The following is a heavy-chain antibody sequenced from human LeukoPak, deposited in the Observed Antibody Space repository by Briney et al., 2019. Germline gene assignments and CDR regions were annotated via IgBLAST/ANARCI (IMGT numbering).Heavy chain of an antibody. D-gene: IGHD5-24*01. V-gene: IGHV4-59*01. CDR1: GGSINSDY. CDR2: IYHSGST. J-gene: IGHJ3*02. CDR3: ARVGGMTTINNAAFDI. Sequence: SETLSLTCSVSGGSINSDYWNWLRQPPGKGLEWIGYIYHSGSTNYNPSLKSRVTISIDKSKKQFSFKLVSVTAADTAIYYCARVGGMTTINNAAFDIWGQGTMVTVSS.